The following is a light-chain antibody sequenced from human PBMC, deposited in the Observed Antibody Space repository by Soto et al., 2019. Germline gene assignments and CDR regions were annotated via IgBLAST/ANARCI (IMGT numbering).Light chain of an antibody. CDR3: SSYTSSTIRV. CDR2: EVS. CDR1: SSDVGGYTY. J-gene: IGLJ1*01. V-gene: IGLV2-14*01. Sequence: VLTQPASVSGSPGQSITISCTGTSSDVGGYTYVSWYQQYPGKAPKLMIFEVSNRPSGVSHRFSGSKSGNTASLTISGLQAEDEADYYCSSYTSSTIRVFGTGTKVTVL.